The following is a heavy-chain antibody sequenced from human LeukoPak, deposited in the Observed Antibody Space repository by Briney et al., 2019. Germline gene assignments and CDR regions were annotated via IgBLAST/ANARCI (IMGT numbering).Heavy chain of an antibody. V-gene: IGHV4-61*02. D-gene: IGHD3-16*01. CDR2: IYTSGST. J-gene: IGHJ4*02. CDR3: ARDWGALGEDYFDY. CDR1: GGSISSGSYY. Sequence: SQTLSLTCTVSGGSISSGSYYWSWIRQPAGKGLEWIGRIYTSGSTNYNPSLKSRVTISVDTSKNQFSLKLSSVTAADTAVYYCARDWGALGEDYFDYWGQGTLVTVSS.